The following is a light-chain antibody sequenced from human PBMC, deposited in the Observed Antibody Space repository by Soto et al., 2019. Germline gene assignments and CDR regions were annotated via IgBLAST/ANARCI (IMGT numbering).Light chain of an antibody. CDR1: QTVRNNY. Sequence: EFVLTQSPGTLSLSPGERATLSCRASQTVRNNYLACYQQKPGQAPRLLIYDASSRATGIPDRFSGGGSGTDFTLTISRLEPEDFAVYYCQQFSSYPLTFGGGTKVELK. J-gene: IGKJ4*01. CDR2: DAS. V-gene: IGKV3-20*01. CDR3: QQFSSYPLT.